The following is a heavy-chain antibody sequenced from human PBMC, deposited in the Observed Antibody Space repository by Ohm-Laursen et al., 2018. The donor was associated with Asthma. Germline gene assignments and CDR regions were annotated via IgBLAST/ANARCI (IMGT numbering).Heavy chain of an antibody. Sequence: SLRLSCAASGFTFSSYGMHWVRQAPGKGLEWVAVISYDGSNKYYADSVKGRFTISRDNSKNTLYLQMNSLRSEDTAVYYCARLGKSGYYYLGFDYWGQGTLVTVSS. J-gene: IGHJ4*02. V-gene: IGHV3-30*03. CDR3: ARLGKSGYYYLGFDY. CDR1: GFTFSSYG. D-gene: IGHD3-22*01. CDR2: ISYDGSNK.